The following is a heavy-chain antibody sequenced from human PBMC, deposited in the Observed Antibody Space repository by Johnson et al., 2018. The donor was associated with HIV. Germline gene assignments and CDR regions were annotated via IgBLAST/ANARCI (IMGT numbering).Heavy chain of an antibody. D-gene: IGHD3-10*01. CDR1: GFTFSSYW. CDR3: ARDRLLWFRELWPHDAFDI. Sequence: MQLVESRGVLVQPGGSLRLSCAASGFTFSSYWMSWVRQAPGKGLEWVANIKQDGSEKYYVHSVEGRFTISRDNSRDTLSLQMNSLRVEDTALYYCARDRLLWFRELWPHDAFDIWGQGIMVTVSS. J-gene: IGHJ3*02. CDR2: IKQDGSEK. V-gene: IGHV3-7*01.